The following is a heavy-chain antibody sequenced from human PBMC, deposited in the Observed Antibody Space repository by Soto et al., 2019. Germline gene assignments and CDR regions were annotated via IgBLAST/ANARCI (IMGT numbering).Heavy chain of an antibody. CDR3: ARQQNYDFWSGYPYGMDV. CDR2: INHSGST. CDR1: GYSINSGYY. V-gene: IGHV4-38-2*01. Sequence: SETLSLTCSVSGYSINSGYYWGWIGQPPGKGLEWIGSINHSGSTNYNPSLKSRVTISVDTSKNQFSLKLSSVTAADTAVYYGARQQNYDFWSGYPYGMDVWGQGTTVTVSS. D-gene: IGHD3-3*01. J-gene: IGHJ6*02.